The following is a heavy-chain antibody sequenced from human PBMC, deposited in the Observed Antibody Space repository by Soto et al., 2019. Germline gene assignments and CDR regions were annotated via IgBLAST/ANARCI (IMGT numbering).Heavy chain of an antibody. CDR3: VRGGYSSSWERLDP. V-gene: IGHV3-30-3*01. J-gene: IGHJ5*02. D-gene: IGHD6-13*01. CDR2: ISHDGVNK. Sequence: VQLVESGGGVIHPGKSRRLSCAASGSTFPNYPMHWVRQTPDNGLEWVAVISHDGVNKNSADSVKGLFTISRDTSRNTRYIQMDSLRVEDTAMYYCVRGGYSSSWERLDPWGQGTLVTVSS. CDR1: GSTFPNYP.